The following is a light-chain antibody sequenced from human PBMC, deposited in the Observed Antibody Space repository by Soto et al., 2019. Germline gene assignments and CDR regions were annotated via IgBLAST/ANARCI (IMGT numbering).Light chain of an antibody. Sequence: DIQLTQSPSTLSAAVGYIVTITFRASHNIRNLLAWYQQKPGKAPKPLIFDASTLKTGVPSRFGGSGSGAEFNFTITGLQPDDFATYFCQQYYTYSTFGQGTRLEIK. CDR1: HNIRNL. V-gene: IGKV1-5*01. J-gene: IGKJ5*01. CDR2: DAS. CDR3: QQYYTYST.